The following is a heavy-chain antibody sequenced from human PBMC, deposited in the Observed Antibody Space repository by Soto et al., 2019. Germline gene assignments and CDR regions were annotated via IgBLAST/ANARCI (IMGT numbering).Heavy chain of an antibody. J-gene: IGHJ6*02. D-gene: IGHD6-13*01. CDR2: ISAYNGNT. Sequence: ASVKVSCTASGYTFTSYGISWVRQAPGQGLEWMGWISAYNGNTNYAQKLQGRVTMTTDTSTSTAYMELRSLRSDDTAVYYCARDGEQAAAGTIYYYGMDVWGQGTTVTVSS. CDR1: GYTFTSYG. V-gene: IGHV1-18*04. CDR3: ARDGEQAAAGTIYYYGMDV.